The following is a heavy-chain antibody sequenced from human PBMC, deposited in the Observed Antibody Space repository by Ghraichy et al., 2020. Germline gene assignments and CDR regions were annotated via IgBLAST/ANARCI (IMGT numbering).Heavy chain of an antibody. J-gene: IGHJ4*02. CDR3: ARRSCATTSCPVDY. CDR1: GFIFSSYA. CDR2: ISPSGTSI. V-gene: IGHV3-48*02. D-gene: IGHD2-2*01. Sequence: GESLNISCEASGFIFSSYAMKWVRQAPGKGLESVSFISPSGTSIYYADSVKGRFTISRDNARNSLFLQINSLRDEDTALYYCARRSCATTSCPVDYWGQGTLVTVSS.